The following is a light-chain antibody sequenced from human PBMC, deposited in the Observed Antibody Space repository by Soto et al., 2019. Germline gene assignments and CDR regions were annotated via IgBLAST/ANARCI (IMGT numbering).Light chain of an antibody. CDR2: ASS. J-gene: IGKJ5*01. CDR3: KQLNSYPIT. Sequence: IQLTQSPSSLPASVGDRVTITCRSIQGISSYLAWYQQKPGKAPKLLIYASSTFQSGVPSRFSCSVSGTDFPLTIISLQPEDFATYSCKQLNSYPITFAQGTRLAIK. CDR1: QGISSY. V-gene: IGKV1-9*01.